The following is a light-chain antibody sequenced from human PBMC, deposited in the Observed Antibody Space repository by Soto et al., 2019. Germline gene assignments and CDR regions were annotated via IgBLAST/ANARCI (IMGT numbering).Light chain of an antibody. J-gene: IGKJ2*01. CDR2: GAS. CDR1: QSVSSN. CDR3: QQYYNWPPYT. Sequence: EIVMTQSPATLSVSPGERATLSCRASQSVSSNLAWYQQKPGQTPRLLIFGASTRATGIPTRFTGSGSETEFTLTIGSLQSEDLAVYYCQQYYNWPPYTFGQGTKLEIK. V-gene: IGKV3-15*01.